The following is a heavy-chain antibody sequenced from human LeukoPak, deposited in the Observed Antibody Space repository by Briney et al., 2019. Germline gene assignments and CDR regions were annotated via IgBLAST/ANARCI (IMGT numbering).Heavy chain of an antibody. CDR1: GPTFSNYA. D-gene: IGHD3-22*01. CDR2: VSGSGGST. Sequence: PGGSLRLSCAASGPTFSNYAMSWVRQAPGKGLECVSGVSGSGGSTYYADSVKGRFTISRDNSKNTLYLQMNSLRAEDTAIYYCANRAYYDSSGYYEYYFDYWGQGTLVTVSS. J-gene: IGHJ4*02. CDR3: ANRAYYDSSGYYEYYFDY. V-gene: IGHV3-23*01.